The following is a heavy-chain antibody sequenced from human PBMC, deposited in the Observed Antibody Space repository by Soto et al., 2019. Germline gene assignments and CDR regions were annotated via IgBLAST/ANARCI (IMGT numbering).Heavy chain of an antibody. D-gene: IGHD6-19*01. CDR3: AKSLTGIAVATYYFDY. V-gene: IGHV3-23*01. CDR2: ISGSGGST. CDR1: VFTFSSYA. J-gene: IGHJ4*02. Sequence: PGGSLRLSCAASVFTFSSYAMSWVRQAPGKGLEWVSAISGSGGSTYYADSVKGRFTISRDNSKNTLYLQMNSLRAEDTAVYYCAKSLTGIAVATYYFDYWGQGTLVTVSS.